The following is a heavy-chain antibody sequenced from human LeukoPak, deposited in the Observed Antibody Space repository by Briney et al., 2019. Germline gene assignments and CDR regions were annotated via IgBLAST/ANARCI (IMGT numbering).Heavy chain of an antibody. J-gene: IGHJ4*02. D-gene: IGHD5-24*01. Sequence: SETLSLTCTVSGGSISSYYWSWIRQPPGKGLEWIGYIYYSGSTNYNPSLKSRVTISVDTSKNQFSLKLSSVTAADTAVYYCARGGWLQPGFDYWGQGTLVTVSS. CDR1: GGSISSYY. V-gene: IGHV4-59*01. CDR2: IYYSGST. CDR3: ARGGWLQPGFDY.